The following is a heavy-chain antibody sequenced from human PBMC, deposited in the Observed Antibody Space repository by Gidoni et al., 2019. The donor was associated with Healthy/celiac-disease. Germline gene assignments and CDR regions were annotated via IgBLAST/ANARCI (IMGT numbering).Heavy chain of an antibody. J-gene: IGHJ4*02. D-gene: IGHD3-9*01. CDR3: AHSAPVYDILTGDYYFDY. V-gene: IGHV2-5*02. Sequence: QITLKESGPTLVKPTQTLTLTCTFSGFSLSTSGVGVGGIRQLPGKALEWLALIYWDVDKRYSPTLKSRLTITKDTSKNQVVLTMTNMDPVDTATYYCAHSAPVYDILTGDYYFDYWSQGTLVTVSS. CDR2: IYWDVDK. CDR1: GFSLSTSGVG.